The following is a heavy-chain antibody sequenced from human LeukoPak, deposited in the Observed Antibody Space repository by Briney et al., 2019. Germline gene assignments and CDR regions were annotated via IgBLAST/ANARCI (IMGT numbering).Heavy chain of an antibody. Sequence: SQTLSLTCAVSGGSLNRGGYSWSWIRQPPGKGLEWIGYIYHSGSTYYNPSLESRVTISLDRSKHQFSLKLTSVTAADTAVYYCARGAHYNILTAYFDYWGQGTLVTVSS. D-gene: IGHD3-9*01. V-gene: IGHV4-30-2*01. CDR3: ARGAHYNILTAYFDY. J-gene: IGHJ4*02. CDR2: IYHSGST. CDR1: GGSLNRGGYS.